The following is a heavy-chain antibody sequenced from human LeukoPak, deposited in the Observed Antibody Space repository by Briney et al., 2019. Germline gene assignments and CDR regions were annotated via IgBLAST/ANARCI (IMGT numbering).Heavy chain of an antibody. CDR2: IKQDGSEK. CDR3: ARDLDGDLFFDY. D-gene: IGHD4-17*01. V-gene: IGHV3-7*01. J-gene: IGHJ4*02. Sequence: GGSLSLSCAASGFTFSSYWMSWVRQAPGKGLEGVANIKQDGSEKYYVDSVKGRFTISRDNANNSLYLQMNRLRAEETAVYYCARDLDGDLFFDYWGQGTLVTVSS. CDR1: GFTFSSYW.